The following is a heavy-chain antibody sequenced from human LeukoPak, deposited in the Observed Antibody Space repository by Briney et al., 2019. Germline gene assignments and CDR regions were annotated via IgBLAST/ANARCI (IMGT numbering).Heavy chain of an antibody. CDR1: GFTFSSYS. CDR2: ISSSSSYI. V-gene: IGHV3-21*04. Sequence: GGSLRLSCAASGFTFSSYSMNWVRQAPGKGLEWVSSISSSSSYIYYADSVKGRFTVSRDSSKNTLFLQMNSLRAEDTAVYYCAKDDGGATWGYYFDYWGQGTLVTVSS. J-gene: IGHJ4*02. CDR3: AKDDGGATWGYYFDY. D-gene: IGHD3-16*01.